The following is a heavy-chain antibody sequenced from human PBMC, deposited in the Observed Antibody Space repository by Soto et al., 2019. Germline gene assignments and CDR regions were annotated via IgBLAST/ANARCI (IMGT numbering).Heavy chain of an antibody. CDR3: ARRRPSSSWFDY. J-gene: IGHJ4*02. Sequence: PSETLPLTWAFSGGSISSSNWSNCVRQPPGKGLEWIGEIYHSGSTNYNPSLKSRVTISVDKSKNQFSLKLSSVTAADTAVYYCARRRPSSSWFDYWGQGTLVTVSS. V-gene: IGHV4-4*02. CDR1: GGSISSSNW. D-gene: IGHD6-13*01. CDR2: IYHSGST.